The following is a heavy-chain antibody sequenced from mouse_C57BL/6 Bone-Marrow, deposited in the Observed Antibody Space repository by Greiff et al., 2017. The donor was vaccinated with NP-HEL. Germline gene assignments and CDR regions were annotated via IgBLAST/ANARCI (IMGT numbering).Heavy chain of an antibody. CDR2: IYPRSGNT. Sequence: VQLQQSGAELARPGASVKLSCKASGYTFTSYGISWVKQRPGQGLEWIGEIYPRSGNTYYNEKFKGKATLTADKSSSTAYMELRSLTSEDSAVYFCASGTTAFDYWGQGTTLTVSS. V-gene: IGHV1-81*01. CDR1: GYTFTSYG. CDR3: ASGTTAFDY. D-gene: IGHD1-2*01. J-gene: IGHJ2*01.